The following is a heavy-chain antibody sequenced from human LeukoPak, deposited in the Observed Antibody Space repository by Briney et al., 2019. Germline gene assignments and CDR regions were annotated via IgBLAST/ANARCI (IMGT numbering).Heavy chain of an antibody. V-gene: IGHV3-48*04. J-gene: IGHJ6*03. CDR1: GFTFSSYS. CDR3: ASFGYSGYDNYYYYYMDV. CDR2: ISSSSSTI. Sequence: GGSLRLSCAASGFTFSSYSMNWARQAPGKGLEWVSYISSSSSTIYYADSVRGRFTISRDNAKNSLYLQMNSLRAEDTAVYYCASFGYSGYDNYYYYYMDVWGKGTTVTVSS. D-gene: IGHD5-12*01.